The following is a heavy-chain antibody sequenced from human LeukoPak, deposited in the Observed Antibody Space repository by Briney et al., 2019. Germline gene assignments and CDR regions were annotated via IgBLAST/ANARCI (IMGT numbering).Heavy chain of an antibody. V-gene: IGHV1-69*13. J-gene: IGHJ4*02. CDR2: IIPIFGTA. Sequence: SVKVSCKASGGTFSSYAISWVRQAPGQGLEWMGGIIPIFGTANYAQKFQGRVTITADESTSAAYMELSSLRSEDTAVYYCARSITGTYLYYFDYWGQGTLVTVSS. CDR1: GGTFSSYA. CDR3: ARSITGTYLYYFDY. D-gene: IGHD1-20*01.